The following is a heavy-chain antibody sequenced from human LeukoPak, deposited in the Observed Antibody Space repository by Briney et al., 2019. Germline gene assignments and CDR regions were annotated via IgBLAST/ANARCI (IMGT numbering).Heavy chain of an antibody. CDR3: AKSPVGATHYYYMDV. Sequence: GGFLRLSCAASGFTFSSYGMHWVRQAPGKGLEWVAFIRYDGSNKYYADSVKGRFTISRDNSENTLYLQMNSLRAEDTAVYYCAKSPVGATHYYYMDVWGKGTTVTVSS. V-gene: IGHV3-30*02. CDR2: IRYDGSNK. D-gene: IGHD1-26*01. CDR1: GFTFSSYG. J-gene: IGHJ6*03.